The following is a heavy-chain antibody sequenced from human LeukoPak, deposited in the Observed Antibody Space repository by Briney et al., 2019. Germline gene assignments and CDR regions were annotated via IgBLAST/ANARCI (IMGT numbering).Heavy chain of an antibody. J-gene: IGHJ4*02. CDR1: GVSIRSGGYY. V-gene: IGHV4-39*07. D-gene: IGHD1-26*01. Sequence: SETLSLTCAVSGVSIRSGGYYWGWIRQPPGKALEWIGTIYYSGSTYSNPSLKSRFTISLDTSKNQFSLKLTSLTAADTAVYYCARDLYLSAYLDYWGQGILVTVSS. CDR3: ARDLYLSAYLDY. CDR2: IYYSGST.